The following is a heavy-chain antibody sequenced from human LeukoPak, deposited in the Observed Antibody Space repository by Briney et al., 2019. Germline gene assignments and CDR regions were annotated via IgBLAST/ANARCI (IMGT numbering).Heavy chain of an antibody. CDR1: GYSFTNYW. J-gene: IGHJ4*02. D-gene: IGHD3-22*01. CDR2: IYPGDSDT. V-gene: IGHV5-51*01. Sequence: GESLKISCKGSGYSFTNYWIGWVRQMPGKVLEWMGIIYPGDSDTRYSPSFQGQVTISADKSISTAYLQWSSLKASDTAMYYCAMRVYYDSSGYYPYYWGQGTLVTVSS. CDR3: AMRVYYDSSGYYPYY.